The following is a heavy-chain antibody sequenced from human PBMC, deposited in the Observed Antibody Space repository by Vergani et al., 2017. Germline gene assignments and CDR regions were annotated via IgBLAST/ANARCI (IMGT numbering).Heavy chain of an antibody. Sequence: EVQLVESGGGLVQPGGSLRLSCAASGFTFSSYSMNWVRQAPGKGLEWVSYISSSSSTIYYADSVKGRFTISRDNANNSLYLQMNSLRDEDTAVYYCGRDSTGGGRYISGGQYFDYWGQGTLVTVSS. CDR2: ISSSSSTI. CDR1: GFTFSSYS. D-gene: IGHD6-19*01. CDR3: GRDSTGGGRYISGGQYFDY. J-gene: IGHJ4*02. V-gene: IGHV3-48*02.